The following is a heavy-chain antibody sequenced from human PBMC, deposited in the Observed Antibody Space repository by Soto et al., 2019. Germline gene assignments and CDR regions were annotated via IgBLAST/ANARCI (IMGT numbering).Heavy chain of an antibody. Sequence: EVQLVESGGGLVQPGGFLKLSCAASGFTFSGSAMHWVRQASGKGLEWVGRIRSKANSYATAYAASVKGRFTISRDDSKNTAYLQMNSLKTEDTAVYYCTSPNADSSGRNWGQGTLVTVSS. V-gene: IGHV3-73*02. CDR2: IRSKANSYAT. D-gene: IGHD3-22*01. CDR3: TSPNADSSGRN. CDR1: GFTFSGSA. J-gene: IGHJ4*02.